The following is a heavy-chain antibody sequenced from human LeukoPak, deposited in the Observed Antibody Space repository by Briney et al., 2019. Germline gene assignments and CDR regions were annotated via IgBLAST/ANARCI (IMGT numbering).Heavy chain of an antibody. D-gene: IGHD5-18*01. CDR1: GFTFSSYG. CDR2: ISYDGSNK. J-gene: IGHJ4*02. V-gene: IGHV3-30*18. CDR3: AKDRYSHGNFPLFDY. Sequence: QPGRSLRLSCAASGFTFSSYGMHWVRQAPGKGLEWVAVISYDGSNKYYADSVKGRFTISRDNSKNTLYLQMNSLRAEDTAVYYCAKDRYSHGNFPLFDYWGQGTLVTVSS.